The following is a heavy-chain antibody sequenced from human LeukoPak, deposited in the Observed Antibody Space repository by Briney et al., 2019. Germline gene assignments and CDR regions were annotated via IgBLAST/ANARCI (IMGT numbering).Heavy chain of an antibody. Sequence: GGSLRLSCAASGFTFSSYWMNWVRQAPGKGLVWVSRIASDGSSTTYADSVKGRFTISRDNAKNSLYLQMNSLRTEDTALYYCTKLYGYSYGYIDYWAREPWSPSPQ. CDR1: GFTFSSYW. CDR2: IASDGSST. D-gene: IGHD5-18*01. CDR3: TKLYGYSYGYIDY. V-gene: IGHV3-74*01. J-gene: IGHJ4*02.